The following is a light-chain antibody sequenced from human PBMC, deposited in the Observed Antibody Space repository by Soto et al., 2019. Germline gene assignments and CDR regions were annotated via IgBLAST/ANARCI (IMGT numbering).Light chain of an antibody. J-gene: IGKJ2*01. Sequence: AIRMTQSPSSLSASTGDRVTITCRASQGISSYLAWYQQKPGKAPKLLIYAASTLQSGVPSRFSGSGSGKDFTLKIRCLQSEDFANYYSTQYYSYPYNFGQGTKVDNK. V-gene: IGKV1-8*01. CDR2: AAS. CDR1: QGISSY. CDR3: TQYYSYPYN.